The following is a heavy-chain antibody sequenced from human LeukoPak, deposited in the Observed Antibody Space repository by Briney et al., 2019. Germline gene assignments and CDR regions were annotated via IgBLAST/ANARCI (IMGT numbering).Heavy chain of an antibody. CDR3: ARDGVVAAFDI. CDR2: IYYSGST. J-gene: IGHJ3*02. D-gene: IGHD2-15*01. CDR1: GGSISSGGYY. Sequence: SETLSLTCTVSGGSISSGGYYWSWIRQHPGKGLEWIGYIYYSGSTYYNPSLKSRVTISVDTSKNQFSLKLSSVTAADTAVYYCARDGVVAAFDIWGQGTMVTVSS. V-gene: IGHV4-31*03.